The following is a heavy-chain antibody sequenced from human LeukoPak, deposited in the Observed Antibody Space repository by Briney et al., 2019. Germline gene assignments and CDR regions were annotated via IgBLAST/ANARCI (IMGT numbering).Heavy chain of an antibody. J-gene: IGHJ5*02. D-gene: IGHD1-26*01. CDR2: IFGDGGGD. V-gene: IGHV3-23*01. CDR1: GFTFKDYA. CDR3: AKQEGWDLGNYYADH. Sequence: PGGSLRLSCTASGFTFKDYATSWVRQAPGKGLECISTIFGDGGGDYYADSVRGRFTMSRDNSKNTLYPQMNSLRGDDTAVYYCAKQEGWDLGNYYADHWGRGTLVTVSS.